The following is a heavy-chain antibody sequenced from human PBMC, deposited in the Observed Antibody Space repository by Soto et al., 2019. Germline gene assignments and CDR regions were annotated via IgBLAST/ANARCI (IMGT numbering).Heavy chain of an antibody. D-gene: IGHD3-16*01. CDR3: ARDRYYDYVWGNYYYGMDV. V-gene: IGHV4-30-2*01. CDR2: IYHSGST. CDR1: GGSISSGGYS. J-gene: IGHJ6*02. Sequence: SSETLSLTCAVSGGSISSGGYSWSWIRQPPGKGLEWIGYIYHSGSTYYNPSLKSRVTISVDRSKNQFSLKLSSVTAADTAVYYCARDRYYDYVWGNYYYGMDVWGQGTTVTV.